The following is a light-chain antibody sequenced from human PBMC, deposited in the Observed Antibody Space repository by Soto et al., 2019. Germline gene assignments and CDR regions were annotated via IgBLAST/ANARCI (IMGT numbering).Light chain of an antibody. CDR1: QTVSRNY. V-gene: IGKV3-20*01. Sequence: EIVLTQSPGTLALSLGEGATLSCRASQTVSRNYFAWYQQKPGQPPRLLIYGVSNRATGVPDRFSGGGSGTEFTLTIVRLEPDDFGTYYCQQYSGSPRTFGQGTRVEVK. CDR3: QQYSGSPRT. CDR2: GVS. J-gene: IGKJ1*01.